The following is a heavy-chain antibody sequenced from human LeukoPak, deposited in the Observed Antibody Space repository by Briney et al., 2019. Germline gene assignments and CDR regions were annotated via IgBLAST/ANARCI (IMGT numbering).Heavy chain of an antibody. CDR2: LSPHANYE. D-gene: IGHD2-2*03. V-gene: IGHV3-33*01. CDR3: ARDWIDRSLDY. Sequence: PGGSLRLPCTASGFTFSDYGIHWVRQAPGKGLEWVAVLSPHANYEYYADSVQGRFTISRDDSKNTVYLQMNSLRDEETAVYYCARDWIDRSLDYWGLGTLVTVSS. J-gene: IGHJ4*02. CDR1: GFTFSDYG.